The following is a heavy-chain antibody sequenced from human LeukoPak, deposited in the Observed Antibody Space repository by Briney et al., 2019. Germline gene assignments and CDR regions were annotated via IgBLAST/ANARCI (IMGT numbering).Heavy chain of an antibody. CDR2: ISGSGGST. Sequence: GGSLRLSCAASGFTFSSYAMSWVRQAPGKGLEWVSAISGSGGSTYYADSVKGRFTISRDNSKNTLYLQMNSLRAEDTAVYYCAKDLGYYDSSGYYSYYFDYWGQGTLVTVSS. CDR3: AKDLGYYDSSGYYSYYFDY. D-gene: IGHD3-22*01. V-gene: IGHV3-23*01. J-gene: IGHJ4*02. CDR1: GFTFSSYA.